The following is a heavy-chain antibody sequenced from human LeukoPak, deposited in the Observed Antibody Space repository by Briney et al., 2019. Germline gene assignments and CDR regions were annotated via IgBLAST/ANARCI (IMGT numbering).Heavy chain of an antibody. CDR1: GFTFSSYA. CDR2: ISDSGGST. J-gene: IGHJ4*02. D-gene: IGHD3-22*01. Sequence: GGSLRLSCAASGFTFSSYAMSWVRQAPGKGLEWVSAISDSGGSTYYADSVKGRFTISRDNSKNTLYLQMNSLRAEDTAVYYCAKAPGGMIVSYFDYWGQGTLVTVSS. V-gene: IGHV3-23*01. CDR3: AKAPGGMIVSYFDY.